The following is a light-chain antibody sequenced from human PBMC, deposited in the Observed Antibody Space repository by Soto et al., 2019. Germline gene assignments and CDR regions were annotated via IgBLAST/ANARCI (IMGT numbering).Light chain of an antibody. CDR3: QQLFIYPPT. CDR2: GAS. Sequence: IQLTQSPSSLSASVGDRVTITCRASQGIINYLAWYHQKPGKAPKLLIYGASTLQRGVPSTFGGSGSGTDFTRTVSSVQPEDFATYYCQQLFIYPPTFGPGTKVDTK. J-gene: IGKJ3*01. V-gene: IGKV1-9*01. CDR1: QGIINY.